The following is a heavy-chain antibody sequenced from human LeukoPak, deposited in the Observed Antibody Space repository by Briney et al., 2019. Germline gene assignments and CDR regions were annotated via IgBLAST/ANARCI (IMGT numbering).Heavy chain of an antibody. CDR3: ARGVGYCTNGVCYSLPLDY. V-gene: IGHV4-61*01. CDR1: GYSISSGYY. Sequence: SETLSLTCTVSGYSISSGYYWSWIRQPPGKGLEWIGYIYYSGSTNYNPSLKSRVTISVDTSKNQFSLKLSSVTAADTAVYYCARGVGYCTNGVCYSLPLDYWGQGTLVTVSS. J-gene: IGHJ4*02. D-gene: IGHD2-8*01. CDR2: IYYSGST.